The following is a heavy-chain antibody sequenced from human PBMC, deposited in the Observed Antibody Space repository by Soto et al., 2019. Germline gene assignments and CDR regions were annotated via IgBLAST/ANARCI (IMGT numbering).Heavy chain of an antibody. V-gene: IGHV3-66*01. CDR2: IYSGGGT. J-gene: IGHJ4*02. Sequence: GSLRLSCAASGFTVSSNYMSWVRQAPGKGLEWVSVIYSGGGTYYADSGQGGFTISRDNSKNTLYLQMNSLRAEDTAVYYCASGYCSSTSCYPFDYWGQGTLVTVSS. CDR3: ASGYCSSTSCYPFDY. D-gene: IGHD2-2*03. CDR1: GFTVSSNY.